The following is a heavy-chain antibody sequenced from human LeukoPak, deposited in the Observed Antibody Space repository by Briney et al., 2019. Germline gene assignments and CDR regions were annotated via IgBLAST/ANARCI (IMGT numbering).Heavy chain of an antibody. CDR1: GFTFSSYS. D-gene: IGHD2-21*01. CDR3: ARDREYCGGDCSTFDY. V-gene: IGHV3-21*01. J-gene: IGHJ4*02. CDR2: ISSSSSYI. Sequence: GGSLRLSCAASGFTFSSYSMNWVRQAPGKGLEWVSSISSSSSYIYYADSVKGRSTISRDNAKNSLYLQMNSLRAEDTAVYYCARDREYCGGDCSTFDYWGQGTLVTVSS.